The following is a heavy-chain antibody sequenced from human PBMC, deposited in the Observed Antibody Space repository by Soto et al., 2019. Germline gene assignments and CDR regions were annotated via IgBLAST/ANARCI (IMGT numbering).Heavy chain of an antibody. CDR1: GGSISSGGYY. CDR2: IYYSGST. Sequence: QVQLQESGPGLVKPSQTLSLTCTVSGGSISSGGYYSSWIRQHPGKGLEWIGYIYYSGSTYYNPSLKSRVTISVDTSKNQFSLKLSSVTAADTAVYYCARELPPAKTNWFDPWGQGTLVTVSS. V-gene: IGHV4-31*03. J-gene: IGHJ5*02. CDR3: ARELPPAKTNWFDP. D-gene: IGHD2-2*01.